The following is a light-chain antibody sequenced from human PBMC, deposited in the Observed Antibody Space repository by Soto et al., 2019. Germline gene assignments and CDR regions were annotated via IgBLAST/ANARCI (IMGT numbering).Light chain of an antibody. CDR2: ETS. Sequence: AIQWTQSPSSLSASVGDRVTITCRASEGINTGVAWYQQKPGKSPKLLIYETSNLASGVSLRFSGTGYGTQFSLTIGGLQPEDFATYHCQQFSAYPLTFGGGTKGEIK. CDR3: QQFSAYPLT. CDR1: EGINTG. J-gene: IGKJ4*01. V-gene: IGKV1-13*02.